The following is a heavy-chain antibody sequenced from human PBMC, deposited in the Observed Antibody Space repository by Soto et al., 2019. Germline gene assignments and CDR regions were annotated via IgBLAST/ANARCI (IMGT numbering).Heavy chain of an antibody. Sequence: GSLRIACAASGFSFISYAMSWVRQAPGKGLEWVSTISGSDGKTFYADSVKGRFSISRDTSKNMLYLQMNNLRGDDTAVYYCVRWSYLDYWGQGTRVTVSS. J-gene: IGHJ4*02. CDR2: ISGSDGKT. V-gene: IGHV3-23*01. CDR3: VRWSYLDY. CDR1: GFSFISYA. D-gene: IGHD3-3*01.